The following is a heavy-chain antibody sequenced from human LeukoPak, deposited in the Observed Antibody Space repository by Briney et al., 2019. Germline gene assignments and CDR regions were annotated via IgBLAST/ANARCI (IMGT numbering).Heavy chain of an antibody. CDR3: ARCRRSGGSCRSWIDP. CDR2: INPNSGGT. D-gene: IGHD2-15*01. Sequence: GASVKVSCKASGYTFTGYYMHWVRQAPGQGLEWMGWINPNSGGTNYAQKFQGRVTMTRDTSISTAYMELSRLRSDDTAVYYCARCRRSGGSCRSWIDPWGQGTLVTVSS. V-gene: IGHV1-2*02. CDR1: GYTFTGYY. J-gene: IGHJ5*02.